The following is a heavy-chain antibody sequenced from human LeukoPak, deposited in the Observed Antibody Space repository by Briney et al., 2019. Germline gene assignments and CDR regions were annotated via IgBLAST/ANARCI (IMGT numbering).Heavy chain of an antibody. CDR2: IYHSGST. D-gene: IGHD3-16*01. V-gene: IGHV4-4*02. J-gene: IGHJ6*03. Sequence: SGTLSLTCAVSGGSISSSNWWSWVRQPPGKGLEWIGEIYHSGSTNYNPSLKSRVILSVDKSKNQFSLKLSSVTAADTAVYYCARLVVPRKGLSYYYYYYMDVWGKGTTVTISS. CDR3: ARLVVPRKGLSYYYYYYMDV. CDR1: GGSISSSNW.